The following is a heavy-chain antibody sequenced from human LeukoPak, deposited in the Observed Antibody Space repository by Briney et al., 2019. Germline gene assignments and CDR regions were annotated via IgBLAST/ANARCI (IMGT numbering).Heavy chain of an antibody. J-gene: IGHJ4*02. CDR3: AKDLGWELPAEAY. CDR1: GFTFKNYV. Sequence: GESLRLSCVASGFTFKNYVMNWVRQPPGEGMEWLATIYGSGVRISYADSVKGRFTISRDNSNNTLYLQMNSLRAEDTAMYYCAKDLGWELPAEAYWGQGILVTVSS. CDR2: IYGSGVRI. V-gene: IGHV3-23*01. D-gene: IGHD1-26*01.